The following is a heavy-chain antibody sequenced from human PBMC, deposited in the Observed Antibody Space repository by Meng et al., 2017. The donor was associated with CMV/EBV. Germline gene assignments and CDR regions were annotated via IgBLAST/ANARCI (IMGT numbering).Heavy chain of an antibody. J-gene: IGHJ5*02. Sequence: GESLKISCAASGFTFSSYAMHWVRQAPGKGLEWVAVISYDGSNKYYADSVKGRFTISRDNSKNTLYLQMNSLRAEDTAVYYCERGAFSDCSSTSCQNWFDPWGQGTLVTVSS. CDR1: GFTFSSYA. CDR2: ISYDGSNK. V-gene: IGHV3-30-3*01. CDR3: ERGAFSDCSSTSCQNWFDP. D-gene: IGHD2-2*01.